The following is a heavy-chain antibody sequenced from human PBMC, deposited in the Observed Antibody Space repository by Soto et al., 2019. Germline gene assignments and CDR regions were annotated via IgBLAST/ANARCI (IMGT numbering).Heavy chain of an antibody. D-gene: IGHD6-19*01. V-gene: IGHV3-23*01. CDR1: GFVCISYD. Sequence: GGSLRLSCAVSGFVCISYDIIWCGHSPGKGLEWVSTILVGGSTHYEDSVKGRFTISRDTSKNTVYLQMNSLTAGDTAVYYCAKVGSSAWYHNSYFDYWGQGTLVTVSS. CDR3: AKVGSSAWYHNSYFDY. CDR2: ILVGGST. J-gene: IGHJ4*02.